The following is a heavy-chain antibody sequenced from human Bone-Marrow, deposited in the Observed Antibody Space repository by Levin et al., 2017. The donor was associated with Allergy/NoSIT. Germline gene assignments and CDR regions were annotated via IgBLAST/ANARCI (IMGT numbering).Heavy chain of an antibody. CDR2: IYNSGST. V-gene: IGHV4-39*01. CDR3: VHSYGSGRNDIEYDFDY. CDR1: GASISADTYY. J-gene: IGHJ4*02. D-gene: IGHD3-10*01. Sequence: AGGSLRLSCTVSGASISADTYYWGWIRQPPGKGLEWIGSIYNSGSTYYNPSLKSRVTISIYTSKNQFSLRVNSVTAADTAVYYCVHSYGSGRNDIEYDFDYWGQGTLVTVSS.